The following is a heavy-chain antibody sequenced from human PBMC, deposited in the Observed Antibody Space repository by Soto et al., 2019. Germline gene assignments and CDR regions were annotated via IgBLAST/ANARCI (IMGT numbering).Heavy chain of an antibody. CDR2: VTWNSGNI. Sequence: EVQLVESGGGLVQPGRSLRLSCAASGFIFDDFGMHWVRQAPGKGLEWVSGVTWNSGNIDYADSVKGRFTITRDNAKNSLYLQRNGLRGEDTALYYCAKDRYGSLEGGMDVWGQGTTVTVSS. CDR3: AKDRYGSLEGGMDV. V-gene: IGHV3-9*01. D-gene: IGHD1-26*01. CDR1: GFIFDDFG. J-gene: IGHJ6*02.